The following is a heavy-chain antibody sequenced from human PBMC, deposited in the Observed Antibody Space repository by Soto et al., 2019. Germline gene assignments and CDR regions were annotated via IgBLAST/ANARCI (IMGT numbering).Heavy chain of an antibody. CDR3: ARGGHVVVVTAALDF. D-gene: IGHD2-21*02. CDR2: VNPSGGHT. J-gene: IGHJ4*02. V-gene: IGHV1-46*01. CDR1: GDTFTDYY. Sequence: QVQLVQSGAEVKKPGTSVKVSCKASGDTFTDYYIHWVRQAPGQGLEWMGTVNPSGGHTTYAQHFLGRMTMTRDTSSSTLYMELPSLTSEDPAVYYCARGGHVVVVTAALDFWGQGTLVTVSS.